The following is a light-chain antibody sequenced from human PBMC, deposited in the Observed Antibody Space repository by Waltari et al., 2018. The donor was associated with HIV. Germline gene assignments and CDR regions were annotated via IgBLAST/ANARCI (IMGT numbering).Light chain of an antibody. J-gene: IGLJ3*02. CDR2: FNN. CDR1: SSNVGSNN. Sequence: QSVLTQPPSAPGTPGQRVTISCSGGSSNVGSNNVHWYQQLPGEAPKLLIHFNNQGPSGVPVRFSGSKSGTSSSLGVRGLQSVDVADYYCAARDVSVHGVVCGGGTKVTVL. V-gene: IGLV1-44*01. CDR3: AARDVSVHGVV.